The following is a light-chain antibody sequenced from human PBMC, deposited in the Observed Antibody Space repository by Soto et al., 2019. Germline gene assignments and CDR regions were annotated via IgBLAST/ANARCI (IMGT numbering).Light chain of an antibody. Sequence: ERVMTQSAATLSVSPWERATLSCRASQSVGGGLAWYQQKPGQARSLLIYGASSRAPGIPDRLSGSESGPEFTLNISSLQSEDSAVYYCQQYENWPQITLGGGTKV. CDR2: GAS. V-gene: IGKV3-15*01. J-gene: IGKJ4*01. CDR1: QSVGGG. CDR3: QQYENWPQIT.